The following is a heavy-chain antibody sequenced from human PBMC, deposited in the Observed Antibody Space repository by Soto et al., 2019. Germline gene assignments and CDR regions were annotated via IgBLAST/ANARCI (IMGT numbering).Heavy chain of an antibody. CDR1: GYSFTSYW. Sequence: GASLKISCKGSGYSFTSYWIAWVRQMPGKGLEWMGIIYLSDSDTRYSPSFQGRVTISADKSISTAYLQWSSLKASDTAMYYCARYSSGWPYYFDYWGQGTLVTVSS. D-gene: IGHD6-19*01. J-gene: IGHJ4*02. V-gene: IGHV5-51*01. CDR2: IYLSDSDT. CDR3: ARYSSGWPYYFDY.